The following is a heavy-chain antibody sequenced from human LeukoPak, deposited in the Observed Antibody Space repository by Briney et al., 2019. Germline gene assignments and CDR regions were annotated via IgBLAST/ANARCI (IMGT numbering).Heavy chain of an antibody. Sequence: SSETLSLTCTVSGGSISSYYWSWIRQPPGKGLEWIGYMYYSGSTNYNPSLKSRVTISVDTSKNQFSLKLSSVTAADTAVYYCVRSSTYHLFDDWGQGTLVTVSS. CDR2: MYYSGST. D-gene: IGHD2-15*01. CDR1: GGSISSYY. V-gene: IGHV4-59*08. J-gene: IGHJ4*02. CDR3: VRSSTYHLFDD.